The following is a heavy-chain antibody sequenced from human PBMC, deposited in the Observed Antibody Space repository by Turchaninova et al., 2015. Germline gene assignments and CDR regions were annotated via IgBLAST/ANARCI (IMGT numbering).Heavy chain of an antibody. CDR3: ARSVEWYFDR. D-gene: IGHD5/OR15-5a*01. CDR2: MTSDKRTI. V-gene: IGHV3-48*01. J-gene: IGHJ2*01. Sequence: EVKLVESGGGLVQPGGSLRLSCAASGFTSSAYSMNWVRQAPGKGLDWIAYMTSDKRTIHYADSVKGRFTISRDKDKYSVYLQMNSLGAEDTGIYYCARSVEWYFDRWGRGAPVTVSS. CDR1: GFTSSAYS.